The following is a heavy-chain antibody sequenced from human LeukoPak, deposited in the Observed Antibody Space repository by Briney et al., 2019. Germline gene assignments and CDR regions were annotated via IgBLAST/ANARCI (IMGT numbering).Heavy chain of an antibody. D-gene: IGHD1-26*01. CDR1: GFTSNSYS. CDR2: ISSSSSHM. V-gene: IGHV3-21*01. Sequence: GSLSLSCAASGFTSNSYSMYWVRQAPGKGLEWVSSISSSSSHMFYADSVKGRFSISRDNANNSLYLQMNSLRAEGTAVYCCVRDSGSSYGYYFLHWGQGTLVTVSS. J-gene: IGHJ1*01. CDR3: VRDSGSSYGYYFLH.